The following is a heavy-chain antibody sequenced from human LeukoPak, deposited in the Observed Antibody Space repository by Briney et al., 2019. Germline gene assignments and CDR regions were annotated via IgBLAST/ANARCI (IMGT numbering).Heavy chain of an antibody. D-gene: IGHD6-19*01. CDR1: GFTLSSYW. V-gene: IGHV3-74*01. J-gene: IGHJ4*02. CDR2: INGDGSST. Sequence: PGGSLRLSCAASGFTLSSYWMHWVRQAPGKGLVWVSRINGDGSSTPYANSVKGRFTISRDNAKNTLYLQMHSLRADDTAVYYCARGSTSGWPDYFDYWGQGYVVTVSS. CDR3: ARGSTSGWPDYFDY.